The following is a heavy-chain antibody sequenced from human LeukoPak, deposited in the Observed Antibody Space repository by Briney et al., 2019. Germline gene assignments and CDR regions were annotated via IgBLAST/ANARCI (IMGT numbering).Heavy chain of an antibody. V-gene: IGHV3-30*18. Sequence: GRSLRLSCAASGFTFSSYGMHWVRQAPGKGLEWVAVISYDGSNKYYADSVKGRFTISRDNSKNTLYLQMNSLRAEDTAVYYCAKPAYCGGDCSTFYFDYWGQGALVTVSS. D-gene: IGHD2-21*02. J-gene: IGHJ4*02. CDR1: GFTFSSYG. CDR3: AKPAYCGGDCSTFYFDY. CDR2: ISYDGSNK.